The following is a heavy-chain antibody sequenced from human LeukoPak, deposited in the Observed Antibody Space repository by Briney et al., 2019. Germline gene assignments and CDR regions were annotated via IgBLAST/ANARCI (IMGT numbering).Heavy chain of an antibody. J-gene: IGHJ4*02. CDR2: MNPNSGNT. CDR3: ARGESGLRFLEWSANFDS. V-gene: IGHV1-8*01. D-gene: IGHD3-3*01. CDR1: GYTFTSYD. Sequence: ASVKVSCKASGYTFTSYDINWVRQATGQGLEWMGWMNPNSGNTGYAQKFQGRVTMTRNTSISTAYMELSSLRSEDTAVYYCARGESGLRFLEWSANFDSWGQGTLVTVSS.